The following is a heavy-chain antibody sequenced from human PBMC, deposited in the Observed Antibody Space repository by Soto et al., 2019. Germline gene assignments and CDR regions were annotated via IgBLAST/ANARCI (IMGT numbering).Heavy chain of an antibody. Sequence: SETLSLTCAVYGGSFSGYYWSWIRQPPGKGLEWIGEINHSGSTNYNPSLKSRVTISVDTSKNQFSLKLSSVSAEDTAVYYCARALFPAVDIYAMDVWGQGTTVTVSS. D-gene: IGHD5-12*01. V-gene: IGHV4-34*01. J-gene: IGHJ6*02. CDR3: ARALFPAVDIYAMDV. CDR2: INHSGST. CDR1: GGSFSGYY.